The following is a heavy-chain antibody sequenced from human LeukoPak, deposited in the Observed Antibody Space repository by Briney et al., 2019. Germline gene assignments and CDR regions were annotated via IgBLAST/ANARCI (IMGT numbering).Heavy chain of an antibody. CDR2: IYHSGST. Sequence: SQTLSLTCAVSGGSISSGGYSWSWIRQPPGKGLEWIGYIYHSGSTYYNPSLKSRVTISVDRSKNQFSLKLSSVTAADTAVYYCARAPVDLGGYYYGMDVWGQGTTVTVSS. CDR3: ARAPVDLGGYYYGMDV. V-gene: IGHV4-30-2*01. CDR1: GGSISSGGYS. J-gene: IGHJ6*02. D-gene: IGHD2-15*01.